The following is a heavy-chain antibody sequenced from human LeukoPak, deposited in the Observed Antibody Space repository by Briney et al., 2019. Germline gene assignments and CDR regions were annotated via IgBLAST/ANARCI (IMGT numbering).Heavy chain of an antibody. D-gene: IGHD3-10*01. J-gene: IGHJ4*02. V-gene: IGHV3-48*03. CDR3: ARGGGYGGLFDY. Sequence: GGSLRLSCAASGFTFSSYEMNWVRQTPGKGLEWVSYISSSGSTIYYADSVKGRFTISRDNAKNSLYLQMNSLRAEDTAVYYCARGGGYGGLFDYWGQGTLVTVSS. CDR1: GFTFSSYE. CDR2: ISSSGSTI.